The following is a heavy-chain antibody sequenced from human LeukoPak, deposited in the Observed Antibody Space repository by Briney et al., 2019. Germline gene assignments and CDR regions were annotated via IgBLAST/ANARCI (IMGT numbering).Heavy chain of an antibody. CDR2: SRNKANSYTT. CDR3: ASSSTLYGSGSYGRGAFDI. CDR1: GLTLSDHY. Sequence: GGSLRLSCAASGLTLSDHYMDWVRQAPGKGLEWVARSRNKANSYTTKYAASVKGRFTISRDDSKNSVYLQMNSLKTEDTAVYYCASSSTLYGSGSYGRGAFDIWGQGTMVTVSS. J-gene: IGHJ3*02. V-gene: IGHV3-72*01. D-gene: IGHD3-10*01.